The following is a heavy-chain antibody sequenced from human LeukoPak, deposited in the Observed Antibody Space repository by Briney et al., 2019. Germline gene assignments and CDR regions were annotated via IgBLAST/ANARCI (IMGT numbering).Heavy chain of an antibody. V-gene: IGHV1-18*04. CDR1: GYTFTSYG. CDR2: ISAHNGNT. J-gene: IGHJ4*02. Sequence: ASVKVSRKASGYTFTSYGISWVRQAPGQGLEWMGWISAHNGNTNYAQKLQGRVTMTTDTSTSTAYMELSRLRSEDTAVYYCARGSLGYCSSTSCYAIDYWGQGTLVTVSS. D-gene: IGHD2-2*01. CDR3: ARGSLGYCSSTSCYAIDY.